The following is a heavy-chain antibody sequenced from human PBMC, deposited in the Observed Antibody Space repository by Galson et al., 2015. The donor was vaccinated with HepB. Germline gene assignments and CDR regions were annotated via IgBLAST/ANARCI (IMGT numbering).Heavy chain of an antibody. CDR1: GYTFTSYA. J-gene: IGHJ4*02. CDR2: INAGNGNT. CDR3: ARDLTETGY. Sequence: SVKVSCKASGYTFTSYAMHWVRQAPGQRLEWMGWINAGNGNTKYSQKFQGRVTITRDTSTSTVYMELSNLRSEDTAVYYCARDLTETGYWGQGTLVTVSS. V-gene: IGHV1-3*01. D-gene: IGHD1-14*01.